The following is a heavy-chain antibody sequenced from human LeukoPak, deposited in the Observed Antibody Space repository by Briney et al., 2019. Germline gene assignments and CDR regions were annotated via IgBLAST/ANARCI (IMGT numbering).Heavy chain of an antibody. J-gene: IGHJ5*02. CDR1: GYTFTSYY. CDR2: INPSGGST. V-gene: IGHV1-46*01. CDR3: VRDGEGVAISVNYWFDP. Sequence: ASVKVSCKASGYTFTSYYMHWVRQAPGQGLEWMGIINPSGGSTSYAQKFQGRVTMTRDTSTNTVYMELSSLRSEDTAVYYCVRDGEGVAISVNYWFDPWGQGTLVTVSS. D-gene: IGHD3-10*01.